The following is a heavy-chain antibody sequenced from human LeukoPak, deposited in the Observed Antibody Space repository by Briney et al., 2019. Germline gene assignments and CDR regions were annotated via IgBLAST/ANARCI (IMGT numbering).Heavy chain of an antibody. Sequence: GASVKVSCKASGGTFSSYAISWVRQAPGQGLEWMGRIIPILGIANYAQKFQGRVTITADKSTSTAYMELSSLRSEDTAVYYCARAGYCSGGSCYNWYYYYGMDVWGQGTTVTVSS. J-gene: IGHJ6*02. D-gene: IGHD2-15*01. V-gene: IGHV1-69*04. CDR3: ARAGYCSGGSCYNWYYYYGMDV. CDR1: GGTFSSYA. CDR2: IIPILGIA.